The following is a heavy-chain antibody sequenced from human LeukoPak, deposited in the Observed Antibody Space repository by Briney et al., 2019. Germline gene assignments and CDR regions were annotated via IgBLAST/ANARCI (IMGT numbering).Heavy chain of an antibody. Sequence: GALRLSCAASGFTFSSYGMHWVRQAPGKGLEWVAFIRYDGSNKYYADSVKGRFTISRDNSKNTLYLQMNSLRADDTAVYYCARGPSYSSSWYPKSRSPYYFDYWGQGTLVTVSS. D-gene: IGHD6-13*01. CDR2: IRYDGSNK. CDR3: ARGPSYSSSWYPKSRSPYYFDY. V-gene: IGHV3-30*02. CDR1: GFTFSSYG. J-gene: IGHJ4*02.